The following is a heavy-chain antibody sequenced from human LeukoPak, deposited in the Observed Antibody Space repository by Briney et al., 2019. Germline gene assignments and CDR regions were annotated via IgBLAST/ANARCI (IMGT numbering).Heavy chain of an antibody. D-gene: IGHD5-12*01. V-gene: IGHV3-23*01. Sequence: PGGSLRLSCAASGFTFTSYAMSWVRQAPGKGLEWVSAISVSGGTINYADSVKGRFTISRDNSKNTLYLQMNSLRAEDTAVYYCAKDGLAYSGYDYVYYYHGMDVWGQGTTVTVS. J-gene: IGHJ6*02. CDR2: ISVSGGTI. CDR1: GFTFTSYA. CDR3: AKDGLAYSGYDYVYYYHGMDV.